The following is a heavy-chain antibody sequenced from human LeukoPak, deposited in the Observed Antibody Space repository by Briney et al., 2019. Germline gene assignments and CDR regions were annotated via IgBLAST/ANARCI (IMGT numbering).Heavy chain of an antibody. Sequence: GGSLRLSCAASGFTFSSYGMHWVRQAPGKGLEWVAFIRYDGSNKYYADSVKGRFTISRDNSKNTLYLQMNSLRAEDTAVYYCARDLAKGAAAGFYWGQGTLVTVSS. D-gene: IGHD6-13*01. V-gene: IGHV3-30*02. CDR2: IRYDGSNK. J-gene: IGHJ4*02. CDR1: GFTFSSYG. CDR3: ARDLAKGAAAGFY.